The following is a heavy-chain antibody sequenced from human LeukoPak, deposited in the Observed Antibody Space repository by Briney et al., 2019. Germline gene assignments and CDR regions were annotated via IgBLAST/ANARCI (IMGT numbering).Heavy chain of an antibody. D-gene: IGHD5-18*01. Sequence: GASVKVSCKASGYTFTDYYMLGVRQAPGQGLEWMGWINPNSGGTNYAQKFQGRVTMTRDTSISTAYMELSRLRSDDTAVYYCARYTAMVTYWFDPWGQGTLVTVSS. V-gene: IGHV1-2*02. CDR1: GYTFTDYY. CDR3: ARYTAMVTYWFDP. J-gene: IGHJ5*02. CDR2: INPNSGGT.